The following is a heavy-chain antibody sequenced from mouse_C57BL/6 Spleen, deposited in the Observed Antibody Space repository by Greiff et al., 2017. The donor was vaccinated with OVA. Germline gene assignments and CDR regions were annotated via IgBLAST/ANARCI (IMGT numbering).Heavy chain of an antibody. D-gene: IGHD1-1*01. V-gene: IGHV1-78*01. CDR2: IYPRDGST. Sequence: VKLQESDAELVKPGASVKISCKVSGYTFTDHTIHWMKQRPEQGLEWIGYIYPRDGSTKYNEKFKGKATLTADKSSSTAYMQLNSLTSEDSAVYFCAREDYYGSSLFDYWGQGTTLTVSS. CDR1: GYTFTDHT. CDR3: AREDYYGSSLFDY. J-gene: IGHJ2*01.